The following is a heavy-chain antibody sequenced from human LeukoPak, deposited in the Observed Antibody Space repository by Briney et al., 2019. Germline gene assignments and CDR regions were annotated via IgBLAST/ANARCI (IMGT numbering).Heavy chain of an antibody. CDR1: GFTFSRYW. V-gene: IGHV3-7*01. CDR2: IKDDGRDK. D-gene: IGHD7-27*01. J-gene: IGHJ4*02. CDR3: ATDHAKGWGY. Sequence: GGSLRLSCAASGFTFSRYWMSWLRQDPGKGLEWVASIKDDGRDKYYVDSVRGRFSISRDNAKNSLYLQMNSLRAEDTALYYCATDHAKGWGYWGQGTLVTVSS.